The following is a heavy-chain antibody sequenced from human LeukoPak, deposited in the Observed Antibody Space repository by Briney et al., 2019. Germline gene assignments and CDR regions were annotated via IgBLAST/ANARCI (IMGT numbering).Heavy chain of an antibody. Sequence: GASVKVSCKASGYTFTSYDINWVRQATGQGLEWMGWMNPNSGSTSYAQKFQGRVTMTRDMSTSTVYMELSSLRSEDTAVYYCARDSAGYSLYYYYYYYMDVWGKGTTVTVSS. V-gene: IGHV1-8*02. D-gene: IGHD5-18*01. CDR1: GYTFTSYD. J-gene: IGHJ6*03. CDR3: ARDSAGYSLYYYYYYYMDV. CDR2: MNPNSGST.